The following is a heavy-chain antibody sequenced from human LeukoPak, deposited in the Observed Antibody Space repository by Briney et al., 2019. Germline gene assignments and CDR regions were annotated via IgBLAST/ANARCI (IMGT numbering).Heavy chain of an antibody. V-gene: IGHV4-34*01. Sequence: SETLSLTCAVYGGSFSGYYWSWIRQPPGKGLEWIGEINHSGGTNYNPSLKSRVTISVDTSENQFSLKLSSVTAADTAVYYCARDVAYSSSSGAFDIWGQGTMVTVSS. CDR3: ARDVAYSSSSGAFDI. D-gene: IGHD6-6*01. CDR1: GGSFSGYY. CDR2: INHSGGT. J-gene: IGHJ3*02.